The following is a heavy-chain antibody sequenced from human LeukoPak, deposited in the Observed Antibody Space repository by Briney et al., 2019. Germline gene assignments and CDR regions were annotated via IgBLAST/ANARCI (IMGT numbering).Heavy chain of an antibody. Sequence: GGSLRLSCVASGFTFSSYWMIWVRQAPGKGLEWVAHIKQDGSDKYYVDSVKGRFTVSRDNAKNSLYLQMSSLRAEDTAVYYCARERGMVRGVISNWGQGTLVTVSS. CDR3: ARERGMVRGVISN. D-gene: IGHD3-10*01. CDR2: IKQDGSDK. CDR1: GFTFSSYW. J-gene: IGHJ4*02. V-gene: IGHV3-7*01.